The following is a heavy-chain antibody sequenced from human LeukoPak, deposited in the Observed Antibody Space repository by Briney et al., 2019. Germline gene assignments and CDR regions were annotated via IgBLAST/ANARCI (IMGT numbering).Heavy chain of an antibody. J-gene: IGHJ4*02. V-gene: IGHV4-34*01. CDR1: CGSFSFYY. CDR3: ARGWVGTTTLQGVREGTQPFDY. Sequence: SETLSLIYAVYCGSFSFYYWSWLRQPPGEGLERFGYINHRGSTNYNPSLKSRVPISGDTPKNQFSLKLSCVTAADTAVYYCARGWVGTTTLQGVREGTQPFDYWGQGTLVTVSS. CDR2: INHRGST. D-gene: IGHD1-1*01.